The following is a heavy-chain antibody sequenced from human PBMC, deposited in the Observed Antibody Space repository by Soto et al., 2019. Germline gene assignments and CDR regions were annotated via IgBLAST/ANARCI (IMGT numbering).Heavy chain of an antibody. CDR2: IYSSGST. CDR1: GGAINSYY. J-gene: IGHJ6*02. CDR3: ARLMVPGTFVAMDV. Sequence: SEPLSLTCTVSGGAINSYYWTWIRQPAGKGLEWIGRIYSSGSTKYNPSLQIRVTISVDTSKNQYSLNLSSVTAADPAVYYCARLMVPGTFVAMDVWGQGTSVPGSS. V-gene: IGHV4-4*07. D-gene: IGHD1-1*01.